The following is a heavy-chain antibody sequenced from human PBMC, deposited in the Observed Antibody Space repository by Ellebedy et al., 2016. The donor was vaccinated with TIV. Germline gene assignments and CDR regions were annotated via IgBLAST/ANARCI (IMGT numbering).Heavy chain of an antibody. D-gene: IGHD3-3*01. V-gene: IGHV7-4-1*02. CDR3: ARAEVNYDVFSGSHINHLDY. Sequence: AASVKVSCKASGYTFTTYGVNWVRQAPGQGLEWMGWINTNTGNPTYAQGFIGRFVFSLDASVSTAYLQISSLKAEDTAVYYCARAEVNYDVFSGSHINHLDYWGQGTLVTVSS. CDR2: INTNTGNP. CDR1: GYTFTTYG. J-gene: IGHJ4*02.